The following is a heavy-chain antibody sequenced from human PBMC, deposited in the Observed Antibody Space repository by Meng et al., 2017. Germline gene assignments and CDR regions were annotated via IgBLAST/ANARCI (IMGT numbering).Heavy chain of an antibody. D-gene: IGHD4-23*01. Sequence: GGSLRLSCKGSGYSFTSYWIGWVRQMPGKGLDWMGIIYPGDSDTRYSPSFQGQVTISADKSISTAYLQWSSLKASDTAMYYCARLDGGKISPDFDYWGQGTLVTVSS. CDR1: GYSFTSYW. CDR2: IYPGDSDT. CDR3: ARLDGGKISPDFDY. V-gene: IGHV5-51*01. J-gene: IGHJ4*02.